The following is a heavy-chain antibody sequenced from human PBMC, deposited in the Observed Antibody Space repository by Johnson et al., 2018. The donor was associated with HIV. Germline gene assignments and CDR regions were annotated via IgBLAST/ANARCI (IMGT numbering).Heavy chain of an antibody. CDR2: ISYDGGNK. D-gene: IGHD2-21*01. Sequence: QVQLVESGGGVVQPGRSLRLSCAASGFTFTSYTMHWVRQAPGKGLEWVALISYDGGNKYYADSVKGRFTISRDNSKNTLSLQMSSLRAEDTAVYYCAKVSDPYCGGEDAFDIWGQGTMVTVSS. V-gene: IGHV3-30*04. CDR1: GFTFTSYT. CDR3: AKVSDPYCGGEDAFDI. J-gene: IGHJ3*02.